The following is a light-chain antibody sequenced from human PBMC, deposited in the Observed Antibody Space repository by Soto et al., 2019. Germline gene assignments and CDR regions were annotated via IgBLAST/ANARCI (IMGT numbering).Light chain of an antibody. J-gene: IGKJ1*01. V-gene: IGKV1-27*01. CDR3: QKYNRTPRT. CDR1: QDISDH. CDR2: VAA. Sequence: DFQMTQSPSSLSASVGDRVTITCRASQDISDHLAWYQHKPGKVPKLLIYVAATLQSGVPSRFSGGGSGTDFTLTISSLQPEDVATYYCQKYNRTPRTFGQGTRVELK.